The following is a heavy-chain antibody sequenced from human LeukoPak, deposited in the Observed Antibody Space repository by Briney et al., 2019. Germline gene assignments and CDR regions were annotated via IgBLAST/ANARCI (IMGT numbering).Heavy chain of an antibody. CDR3: AKASMARTYTTPFDY. CDR1: GFTFSSYA. D-gene: IGHD3-16*01. V-gene: IGHV3-23*01. J-gene: IGHJ4*02. CDR2: ISGSGGST. Sequence: GGSLRLSCAASGFTFSSYAMSWVRQAPGKGLEWVSAISGSGGSTYYADSVKGRFTISRDNSKNTLYLQMNSLRAEDTAVYYCAKASMARTYTTPFDYWGQGTLVTVSS.